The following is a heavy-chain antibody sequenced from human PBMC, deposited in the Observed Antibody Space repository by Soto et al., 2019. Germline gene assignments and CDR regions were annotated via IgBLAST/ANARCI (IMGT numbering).Heavy chain of an antibody. D-gene: IGHD7-27*01. J-gene: IGHJ4*02. CDR3: ARDLGHGDETRDY. CDR1: GYTFTGYY. Sequence: ASVKVSCKASGYTFTGYYMHWVRQAPGQGLEWMGWINPNSGGTNYAQKFQGGVTMTRDTSISTAYMELSRLRSGDTAVYYCARDLGHGDETRDYWGQGTLVTVSS. CDR2: INPNSGGT. V-gene: IGHV1-2*02.